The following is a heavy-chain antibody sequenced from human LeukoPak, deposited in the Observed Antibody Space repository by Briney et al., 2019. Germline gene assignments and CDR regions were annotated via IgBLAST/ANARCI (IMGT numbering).Heavy chain of an antibody. Sequence: GASVKVSCKVSGYTLTELSMHWVRQAPGKGLEWMGGFDPEDGETIYAQKFQGRVTMTEDTSTDTAYMELSSLRSEDTAVYYCATEGALQDTAMAYRGYSYGRDFDLWGRGTLVTVSS. D-gene: IGHD5-18*01. V-gene: IGHV1-24*01. CDR2: FDPEDGET. J-gene: IGHJ2*01. CDR1: GYTLTELS. CDR3: ATEGALQDTAMAYRGYSYGRDFDL.